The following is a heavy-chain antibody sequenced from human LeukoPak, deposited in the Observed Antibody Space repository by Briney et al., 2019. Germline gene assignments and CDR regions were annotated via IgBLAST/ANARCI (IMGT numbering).Heavy chain of an antibody. V-gene: IGHV3-30*02. CDR2: IRYDGSNE. CDR1: GFTFSTYG. J-gene: IGHJ4*02. CDR3: TKVMEQQLVSTDY. D-gene: IGHD1-1*01. Sequence: GGSLRLSCAASGFTFSTYGMHWVRPAPGKGLEWVAFIRYDGSNENYTDSVKGRFTISRDNSKNTVYLQMNSLRTEDTAIYYCTKVMEQQLVSTDYWGQGTLVTVSS.